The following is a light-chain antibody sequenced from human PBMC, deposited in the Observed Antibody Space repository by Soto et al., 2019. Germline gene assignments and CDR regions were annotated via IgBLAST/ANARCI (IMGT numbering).Light chain of an antibody. CDR3: HQYSPSPLT. J-gene: IGKJ4*01. CDR2: GAS. V-gene: IGKV3-20*01. CDR1: QSVGRNF. Sequence: EIVLTQSPGTLSLSPGESTTLSCRASQSVGRNFLAWYQQKPGRAPRLLIHGASYRATGVPDRFSGSGSETDFTLTISRLEPEDFALYYCHQYSPSPLTFGGGPKVPIK.